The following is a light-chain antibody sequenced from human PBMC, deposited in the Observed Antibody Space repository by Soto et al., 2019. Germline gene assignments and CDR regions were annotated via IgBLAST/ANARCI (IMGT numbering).Light chain of an antibody. J-gene: IGLJ1*01. CDR1: SSDVGGYNY. V-gene: IGLV2-14*01. Sequence: QSVLTQPAYVSGSPGQSITISCTETSSDVGGYNYVSWYQQHSGKAPKLMIYEVSNRPSGVSNRFSGSKSGNTASLTISGLQAEDEADYYCSSYRSSSTSYVFGTGTKAPS. CDR2: EVS. CDR3: SSYRSSSTSYV.